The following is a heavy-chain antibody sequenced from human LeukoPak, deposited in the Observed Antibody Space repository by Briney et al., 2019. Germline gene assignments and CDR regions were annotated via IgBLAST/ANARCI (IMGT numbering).Heavy chain of an antibody. D-gene: IGHD6-13*01. V-gene: IGHV1-18*01. CDR1: GYTFTSYG. Sequence: ASVKVSCKASGYTFTSYGISWVRQAPGQGLEWMGWISAYNGNTNYAQKLQGRVTMTTDTSTSTAYMELRSLRSDDTAVYYCARGDSSPQLYYYYMDVWGKGTTVTVSS. J-gene: IGHJ6*03. CDR3: ARGDSSPQLYYYYMDV. CDR2: ISAYNGNT.